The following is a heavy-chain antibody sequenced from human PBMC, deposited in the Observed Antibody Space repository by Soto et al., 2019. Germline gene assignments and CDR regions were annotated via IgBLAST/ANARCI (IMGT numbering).Heavy chain of an antibody. Sequence: EVQLVESGGGLVKPGGSLRLSCAASGFTFSSHSMNWVRQAPGKGREWVSSITSSSSYINYADSVKGRFTISRDNAKTSLYLQMNSLRAEDTAVYYCAREPGVSSGWYVDYWGQGTLVTVSS. CDR3: AREPGVSSGWYVDY. CDR1: GFTFSSHS. D-gene: IGHD6-19*01. J-gene: IGHJ4*02. V-gene: IGHV3-21*01. CDR2: ITSSSSYI.